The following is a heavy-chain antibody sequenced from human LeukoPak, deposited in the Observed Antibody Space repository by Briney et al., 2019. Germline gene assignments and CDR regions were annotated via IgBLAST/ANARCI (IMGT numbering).Heavy chain of an antibody. CDR3: ARGITDYDSVWGTFHCRAFDI. CDR2: IYSSGST. V-gene: IGHV4-4*07. J-gene: IGHJ3*02. CDR1: GGSISSYY. D-gene: IGHD3-16*01. Sequence: PSETLSLTCTVSGGSISSYYWNWIRQPAGKGLEWIGRIYSSGSTNYNPSLKSRVTMSVDTSKNQFSLKLSSVTAADMAVYYCARGITDYDSVWGTFHCRAFDIWGQGTMVTVSS.